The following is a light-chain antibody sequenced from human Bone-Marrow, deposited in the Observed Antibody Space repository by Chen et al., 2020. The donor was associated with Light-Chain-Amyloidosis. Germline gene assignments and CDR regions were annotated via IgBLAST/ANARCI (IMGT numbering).Light chain of an antibody. V-gene: IGLV2-14*01. CDR2: EVN. CDR3: SSYNSTNTLV. CDR1: SSDVGGDNH. J-gene: IGLJ1*01. Sequence: QSALTQPASVSGSPGQSITISCTGTSSDVGGDNHVSWYQQHPDKAPKLMIYEVNNRPSWVPDRFSGSRSDNTASLTISGLQTEEEDDYFCSSYNSTNTLVFGSGTRVTVL.